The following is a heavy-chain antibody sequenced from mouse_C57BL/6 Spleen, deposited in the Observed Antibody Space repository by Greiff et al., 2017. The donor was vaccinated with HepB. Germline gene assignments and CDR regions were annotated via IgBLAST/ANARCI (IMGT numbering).Heavy chain of an antibody. Sequence: QVQLQQPGAELVKPGASVKMSCKASGYTFTSYWITWVKQRPGQGLEWIGDIYPGSGSTNYNEKFKSKATLTVDTSSSTAYMQRSSLTSEDSAVYDCGRYGSSHWYFDVWGTGTTVTVSS. V-gene: IGHV1-55*01. J-gene: IGHJ1*03. CDR1: GYTFTSYW. D-gene: IGHD1-1*01. CDR2: IYPGSGST. CDR3: GRYGSSHWYFDV.